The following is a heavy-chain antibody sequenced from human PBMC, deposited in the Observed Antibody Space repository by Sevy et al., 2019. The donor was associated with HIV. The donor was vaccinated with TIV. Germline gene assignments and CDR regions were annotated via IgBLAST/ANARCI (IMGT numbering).Heavy chain of an antibody. CDR2: INPNRGDT. CDR3: ASPGGYRYGSLLDY. CDR1: GYTFTAYF. D-gene: IGHD5-18*01. Sequence: ASVKVSCKATGYTFTAYFIHWVRQAPGQGLEWMGWINPNRGDTNYAPKFQGRVTVTRDTSIGTAYMELSRLRSDDTAGYYCASPGGYRYGSLLDYWGQGTLVTVSS. V-gene: IGHV1-2*02. J-gene: IGHJ4*02.